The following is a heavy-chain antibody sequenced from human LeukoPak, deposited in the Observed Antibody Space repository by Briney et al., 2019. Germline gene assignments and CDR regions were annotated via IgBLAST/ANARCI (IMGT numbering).Heavy chain of an antibody. CDR1: GGSISSYY. CDR2: IYYTGST. D-gene: IGHD1-26*01. J-gene: IGHJ4*02. V-gene: IGHV4-59*04. CDR3: VKSGGYGLIDY. Sequence: PSETLSLTCTVSGGSISSYYWSWIRQPPGKGLEWIGYIYYTGSTYYNASLQSRVTISIDMSKNQFSLRLNSVTAADTAMYYCVKSGGYGLIDYWGQGTLVTVSS.